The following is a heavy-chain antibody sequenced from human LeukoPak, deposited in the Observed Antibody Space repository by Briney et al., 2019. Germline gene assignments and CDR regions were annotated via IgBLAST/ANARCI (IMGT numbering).Heavy chain of an antibody. CDR2: IYTSGST. CDR1: GGSISSYY. CDR3: ARSTYHTYSFDY. J-gene: IGHJ4*02. D-gene: IGHD1-14*01. V-gene: IGHV4-4*07. Sequence: SETLSLTCTVSGGSISSYYWSWIRQPAGKGLEWIGRIYTSGSTNYNLSLKSRVTMSVDTYKNQSSLKLSSVTAADTAVYYCARSTYHTYSFDYWGQGTLVTVSS.